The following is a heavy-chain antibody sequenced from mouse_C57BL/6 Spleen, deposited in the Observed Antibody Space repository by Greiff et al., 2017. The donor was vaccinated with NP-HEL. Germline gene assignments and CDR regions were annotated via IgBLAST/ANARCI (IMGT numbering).Heavy chain of an antibody. J-gene: IGHJ1*03. D-gene: IGHD2-3*01. CDR3: ARSDGYYWYFDV. Sequence: QVQLKESGAELVKPGASVKISCKASGYAFSSYWMNWVKQRPGKGLEWIGQIYPGDGDTNYNGKFKGKATLTADKSSSTAYRQLSSLTSEDSAVYFCARSDGYYWYFDVWGTGTTVTVSS. CDR2: IYPGDGDT. CDR1: GYAFSSYW. V-gene: IGHV1-80*01.